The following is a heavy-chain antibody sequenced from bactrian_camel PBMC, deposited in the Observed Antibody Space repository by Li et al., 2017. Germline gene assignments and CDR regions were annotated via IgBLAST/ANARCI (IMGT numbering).Heavy chain of an antibody. CDR2: IAGDGRT. CDR1: GSPISDRC. CDR3: AADLVTDEPSLVEREYYY. D-gene: IGHD6*01. Sequence: QLVESGGGSVQAGGSLRLSCTSFGSPISDRCMGWVRQDPGKEREGVAAIAGDGRTNYADSVKGRFTISRDGAKNIIVLQMDSLEPEDTATYYCAADLVTDEPSLVEREYYYWGQGTQVTVS. V-gene: IGHV3S53*01. J-gene: IGHJ4*01.